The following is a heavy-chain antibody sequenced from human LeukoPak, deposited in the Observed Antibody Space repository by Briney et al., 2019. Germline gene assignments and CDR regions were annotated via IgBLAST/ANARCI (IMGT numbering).Heavy chain of an antibody. J-gene: IGHJ4*02. CDR3: AKDGVINPNHFDY. D-gene: IGHD3-3*01. Sequence: GGSLRLSCAASGFTFSSYAMSWVRQARGKGLEWVSSMSGSGCSTYYADSVKRRFTLYRDYSKNTLYLQIETERSEHTSVYHCAKDGVINPNHFDYWGQGTLVTVPS. V-gene: IGHV3-23*01. CDR1: GFTFSSYA. CDR2: MSGSGCST.